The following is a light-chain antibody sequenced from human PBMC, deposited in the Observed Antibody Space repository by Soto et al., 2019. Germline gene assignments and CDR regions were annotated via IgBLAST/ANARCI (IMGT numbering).Light chain of an antibody. J-gene: IGLJ2*01. CDR3: AAWDDSRNGVL. V-gene: IGLV1-47*01. CDR2: KNN. CDR1: SPNIGSNY. Sequence: QSVLTQPPSASGTPGQTVTISCSGTSPNIGSNYVYWYQHLPGTAPKLLIYKNNQRPSGVPDRFSGSKSGTSASLAISGLRSEDEADFYCAAWDDSRNGVLFGGGTKVTVL.